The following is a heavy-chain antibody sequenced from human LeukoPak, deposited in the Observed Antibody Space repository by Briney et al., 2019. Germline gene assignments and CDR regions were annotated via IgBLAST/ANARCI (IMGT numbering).Heavy chain of an antibody. J-gene: IGHJ6*02. CDR1: GFTFSSYA. V-gene: IGHV3-23*01. Sequence: GGSLRHSCAASGFTFSSYAMSWVRQAPGKGLEWVSAISGSGGSTYYADSVKGRFTISRDNSKNTLYLQMNSLRAEDTAVYYCAKYGYSYGGNYYGLDVWGQGTTVTVSS. CDR2: ISGSGGST. CDR3: AKYGYSYGGNYYGLDV. D-gene: IGHD5-18*01.